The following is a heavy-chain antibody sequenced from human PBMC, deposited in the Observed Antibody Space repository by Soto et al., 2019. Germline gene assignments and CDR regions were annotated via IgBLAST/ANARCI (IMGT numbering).Heavy chain of an antibody. D-gene: IGHD3-10*01. V-gene: IGHV4-31*03. J-gene: IGHJ4*02. CDR1: GGSISSGGYY. CDR3: ARSITMVRGVIITSDY. Sequence: PSETLSLTCTVSGGSISSGGYYWSWIRQHPGKGLEWIGYIYYSGSTYYNPSLKSRVTISVDTSKNQFSLKLSSVTAADTAVYYCARSITMVRGVIITSDYWGQGTLVTVS. CDR2: IYYSGST.